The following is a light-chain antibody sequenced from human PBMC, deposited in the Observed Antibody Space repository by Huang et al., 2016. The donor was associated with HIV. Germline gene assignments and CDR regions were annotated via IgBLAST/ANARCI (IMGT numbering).Light chain of an antibody. CDR2: AAS. V-gene: IGKV1-39*01. CDR1: QSISGY. Sequence: DIQMTQSPSSLSASVGDRVTITCRASQSISGYLNWYQQKPGEAPKLLIYAASSLQSGVPSRFRGKGSGTDFTLTISSLQPEDFATYYCQQSYSSPYTFGQGTKLEIK. J-gene: IGKJ2*01. CDR3: QQSYSSPYT.